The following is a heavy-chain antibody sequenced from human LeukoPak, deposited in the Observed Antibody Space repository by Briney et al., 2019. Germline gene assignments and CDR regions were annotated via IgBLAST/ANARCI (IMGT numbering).Heavy chain of an antibody. CDR2: IYPGDSDT. V-gene: IGHV5-51*01. J-gene: IGHJ4*02. D-gene: IGHD3-22*01. CDR1: GYNFTTYW. Sequence: GESLQISCQGSGYNFTTYWIGWVRPMPGKGLEWMGIIYPGDSDTRYSPSFQGQVTISADKSISTAYLQWSSLKASDTAMYYCARRDYYDSSGYYYWGQGTLVTVSS. CDR3: ARRDYYDSSGYYY.